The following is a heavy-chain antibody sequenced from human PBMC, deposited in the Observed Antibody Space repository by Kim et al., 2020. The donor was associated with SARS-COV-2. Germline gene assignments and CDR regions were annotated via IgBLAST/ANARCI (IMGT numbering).Heavy chain of an antibody. J-gene: IGHJ4*02. D-gene: IGHD6-13*01. Sequence: RTNDNPSLKSRVTISVDTSKNQFSLKLSSVTAADTAVDYCARRRQQLVLGWGQGTLVTVSS. V-gene: IGHV4-34*01. CDR2: RT. CDR3: ARRRQQLVLG.